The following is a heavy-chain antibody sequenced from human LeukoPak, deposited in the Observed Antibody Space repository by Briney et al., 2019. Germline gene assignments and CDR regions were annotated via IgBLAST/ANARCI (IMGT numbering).Heavy chain of an antibody. CDR3: ARNVDTAPPNYYYYGMDV. Sequence: ASVKVSCKASGYTFTSYATNWVRQAPGQGLEWMGWINTNTGNPTYAQGFTGRFVFSLDTSVSTAYLQISSLKAEDTAVYYCARNVDTAPPNYYYYGMDVWGQGTTVTVSS. J-gene: IGHJ6*02. V-gene: IGHV7-4-1*02. CDR1: GYTFTSYA. CDR2: INTNTGNP. D-gene: IGHD5-18*01.